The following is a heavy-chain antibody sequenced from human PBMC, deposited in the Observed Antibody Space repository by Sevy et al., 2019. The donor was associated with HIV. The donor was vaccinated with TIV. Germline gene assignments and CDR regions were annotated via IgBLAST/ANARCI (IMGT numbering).Heavy chain of an antibody. CDR2: ISGSGTRT. Sequence: GGSLRLSCAVSGFSFDSYGMTWVRQAPGKGLEWVSGISGSGTRTYYADSVKGRFIISGDNSKNTLYLQMNSLRREDTALYYCAKGGGGHYDPDEIGYYFYYYNMDVWGKGTTVTVSS. D-gene: IGHD3-22*01. J-gene: IGHJ6*03. CDR3: AKGGGGHYDPDEIGYYFYYYNMDV. V-gene: IGHV3-23*01. CDR1: GFSFDSYG.